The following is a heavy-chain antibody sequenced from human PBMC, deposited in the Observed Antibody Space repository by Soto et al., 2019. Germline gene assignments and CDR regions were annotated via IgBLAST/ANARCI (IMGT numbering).Heavy chain of an antibody. V-gene: IGHV4-39*01. J-gene: IGHJ4*02. CDR2: IYYSGST. CDR3: ASLIISNPTGYYSRLTIGGYFDY. D-gene: IGHD3-9*01. Sequence: PSETLSLTCTVSGGSISSSSYYWGWIRQPPGKGLEWIGSIYYSGSTYYNPSLKSRVTISVDTSKNQFSLKLSSVTAADTAVYYCASLIISNPTGYYSRLTIGGYFDYWGQGTLVTVSS. CDR1: GGSISSSSYY.